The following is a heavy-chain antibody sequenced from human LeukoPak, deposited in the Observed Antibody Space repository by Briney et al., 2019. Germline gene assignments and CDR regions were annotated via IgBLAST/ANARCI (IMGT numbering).Heavy chain of an antibody. Sequence: GASVKVSCKASGYTFTSYDINWVRQATGQGLEWMGWMNPNSGNTGYAQKFQGRVTMTRNTSISTAYMELSSLRSEDMAVYYCARGQTGYYYYAMDVWGQGATVTVSS. J-gene: IGHJ6*02. CDR3: ARGQTGYYYYAMDV. CDR1: GYTFTSYD. CDR2: MNPNSGNT. V-gene: IGHV1-8*01.